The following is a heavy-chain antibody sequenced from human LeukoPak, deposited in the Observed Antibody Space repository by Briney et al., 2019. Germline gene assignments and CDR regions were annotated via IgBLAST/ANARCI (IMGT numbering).Heavy chain of an antibody. CDR3: AKGSRIAARPTIWFDS. Sequence: PGGSLRLSCAASGFTFSSYAMNWVSQAPGKGLEWGSSVHSDGTTYYPDSVKGRFTISRDNSKNTRSLQRNSLRAEDTAVYYCAKGSRIAARPTIWFDSWGQGTLVTVSS. V-gene: IGHV3-23*01. J-gene: IGHJ5*01. D-gene: IGHD6-6*01. CDR2: VHSDGTT. CDR1: GFTFSSYA.